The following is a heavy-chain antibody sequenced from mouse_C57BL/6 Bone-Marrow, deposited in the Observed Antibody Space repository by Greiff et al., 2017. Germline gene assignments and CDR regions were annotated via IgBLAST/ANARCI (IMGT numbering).Heavy chain of an antibody. J-gene: IGHJ1*03. CDR2: IYPGSGST. CDR3: ARPDCSNYWYFDV. CDR1: GYTFTSYW. V-gene: IGHV1-55*01. D-gene: IGHD2-5*01. Sequence: QVQLQQSGAELVKPGASVKMSCKASGYTFTSYWITWVKQRPVQGLEWIGDIYPGSGSTNYNEKFKSKATLTVDTSSSTAYMQLSSLTSEDSAVYYCARPDCSNYWYFDVWGTGTTVTVSS.